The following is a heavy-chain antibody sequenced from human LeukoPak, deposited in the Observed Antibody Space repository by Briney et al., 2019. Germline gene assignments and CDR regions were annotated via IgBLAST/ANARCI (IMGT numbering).Heavy chain of an antibody. CDR2: ISYDGSNK. V-gene: IGHV3-30*03. D-gene: IGHD3-10*01. CDR3: ARDYYGSGSLDY. J-gene: IGHJ4*02. CDR1: EFSLSRNG. Sequence: PGGSLRLSCVASEFSLSRNGMHWVRQAPGKGLEWVAVISYDGSNKYYADSVKGRFTISRDNSKNTLYLQMNSLRAEDTAVYYCARDYYGSGSLDYWGQGTLVTVSS.